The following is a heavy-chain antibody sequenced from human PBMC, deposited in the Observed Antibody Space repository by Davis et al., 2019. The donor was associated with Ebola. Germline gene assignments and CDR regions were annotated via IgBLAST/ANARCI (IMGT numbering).Heavy chain of an antibody. J-gene: IGHJ4*02. Sequence: ASVKVSCKASGYTFASYGISWVRQAPGQGLEWMGWINGYNGNTNYAQKLQARVTMTTETSTSTAYMELRSLRSDDTAVYYCARAPSITMVRGVIFFFDYWGQGTLVTVSS. CDR1: GYTFASYG. CDR3: ARAPSITMVRGVIFFFDY. V-gene: IGHV1-18*01. CDR2: INGYNGNT. D-gene: IGHD3-10*01.